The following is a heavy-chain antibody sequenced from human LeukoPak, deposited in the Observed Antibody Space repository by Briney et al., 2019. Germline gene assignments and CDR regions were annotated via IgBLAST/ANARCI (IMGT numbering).Heavy chain of an antibody. D-gene: IGHD6-13*01. CDR3: AKAIAATGRWWIFDY. J-gene: IGHJ4*02. CDR2: ISGSGTST. V-gene: IGHV3-23*01. Sequence: PGGSLRLSCAAPGFTFSNYDMGWVRQAPGEGLEWVSTISGSGTSTYYTDSVKGRFTISRDNPKNAQYLQMNSLRAEDTAVYYCAKAIAATGRWWIFDYWGQGTLVTVSS. CDR1: GFTFSNYD.